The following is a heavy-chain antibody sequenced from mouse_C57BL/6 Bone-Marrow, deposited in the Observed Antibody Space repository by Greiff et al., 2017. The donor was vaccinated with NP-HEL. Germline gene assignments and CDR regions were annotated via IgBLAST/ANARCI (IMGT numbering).Heavy chain of an antibody. Sequence: EVMLVESGGGLVQPGGSMKLSCAASGFTFTDAWMDWVRQSPEQGLEWVAEIRNKANNHATYYAESVKGRFTISRDDSKSSVYLQKNSLRAEDTGIYYCTRPVPDYYAMDYWGQGTSVTVSS. CDR1: GFTFTDAW. J-gene: IGHJ4*01. CDR2: IRNKANNHAT. CDR3: TRPVPDYYAMDY. V-gene: IGHV6-6*01.